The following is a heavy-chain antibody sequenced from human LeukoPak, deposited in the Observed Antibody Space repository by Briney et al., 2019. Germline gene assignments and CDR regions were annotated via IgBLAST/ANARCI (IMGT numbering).Heavy chain of an antibody. CDR2: IYISGGT. Sequence: SETLSLTCTVSGGSISGYYWSWIRQPAGKGLEWIGRIYISGGTDYNPSLKSRVSMSVDTSKNQFSLKVRSVTAADTAVYYCAGDRSSRWDLDWFDPWGQGTLVTVSS. CDR1: GGSISGYY. D-gene: IGHD6-13*01. V-gene: IGHV4-4*07. CDR3: AGDRSSRWDLDWFDP. J-gene: IGHJ5*02.